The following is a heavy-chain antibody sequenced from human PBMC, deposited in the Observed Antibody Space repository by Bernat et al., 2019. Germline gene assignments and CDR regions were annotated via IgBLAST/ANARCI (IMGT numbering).Heavy chain of an antibody. CDR3: AKVPNPYGDHGDVPIL. CDR2: ISQSGST. CDR1: TLSMRSAYY. V-gene: IGHV4-38-2*01. D-gene: IGHD4-17*01. Sequence: QVHLQESGPGLVKPSETLSLTCAVSTLSMRSAYYWVWVRQPPGKGLEWIGSISQSGSTYYSPSIESRVTISIDTSKIQFSLKLTSMTAADTAVYYCAKVPNPYGDHGDVPILWGQGTLVTVSS. J-gene: IGHJ4*02.